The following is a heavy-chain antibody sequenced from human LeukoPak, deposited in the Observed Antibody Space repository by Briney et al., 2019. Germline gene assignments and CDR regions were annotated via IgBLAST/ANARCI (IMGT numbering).Heavy chain of an antibody. J-gene: IGHJ4*02. CDR2: IWYDGSNK. Sequence: GGSLRLSCAASGFTFSSYGMLWVRQAPGKGLEWVAVIWYDGSNKYYADSVKGRFTISRDNSKNTLYLQMNSLRVEDTAVYYCARDLSKWLDYWGQGTLVTVSS. CDR3: ARDLSKWLDY. CDR1: GFTFSSYG. V-gene: IGHV3-33*01. D-gene: IGHD5-12*01.